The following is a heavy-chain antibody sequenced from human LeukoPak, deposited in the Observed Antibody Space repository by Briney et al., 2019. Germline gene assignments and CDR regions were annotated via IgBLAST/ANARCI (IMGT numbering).Heavy chain of an antibody. V-gene: IGHV3-23*01. CDR1: GFTFSSYA. CDR2: ISGSGGST. D-gene: IGHD6-13*01. Sequence: GGSLRLSCAASGFTFSSYAMSWLRQAPGKGLEWVSAISGSGGSTYYADSVKGRFTISRDNSKNTLYLQMNSLRAEDTAVYYCAKLGSKMRGPWVSYWGQGTLVTVSS. CDR3: AKLGSKMRGPWVSY. J-gene: IGHJ4*02.